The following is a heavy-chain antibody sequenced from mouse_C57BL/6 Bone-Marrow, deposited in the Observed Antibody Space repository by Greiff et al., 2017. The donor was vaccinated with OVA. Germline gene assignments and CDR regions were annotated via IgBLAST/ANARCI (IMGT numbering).Heavy chain of an antibody. V-gene: IGHV5-17*01. CDR3: ARGGLGAMDY. D-gene: IGHD3-3*01. CDR2: ISSGSSTL. J-gene: IGHJ4*01. Sequence: EVMLVESGGGLVKPGGSLKLSCAASGFTFSDYGMHWVRQAPEKGLEWVAYISSGSSTLYYADTVKGRFTISRDNAKNTLFLQMTSLRSEDTAMYYCARGGLGAMDYWGQGTSVTVSS. CDR1: GFTFSDYG.